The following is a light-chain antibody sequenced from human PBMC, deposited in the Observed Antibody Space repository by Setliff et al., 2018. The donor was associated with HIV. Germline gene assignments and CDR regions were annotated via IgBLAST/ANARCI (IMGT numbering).Light chain of an antibody. CDR2: DND. Sequence: QSALTQPPSVSAAPGQKVTISCSGSSSNIRNNYVSWYQQLPGTAPKLLIYDNDKRHSGIPDRFSGSKSGTSATLGITGLQTGDEADYYFETWDSSLSGCVFGTGTKVTVL. CDR1: SSNIRNNY. CDR3: ETWDSSLSGCV. J-gene: IGLJ1*01. V-gene: IGLV1-51*01.